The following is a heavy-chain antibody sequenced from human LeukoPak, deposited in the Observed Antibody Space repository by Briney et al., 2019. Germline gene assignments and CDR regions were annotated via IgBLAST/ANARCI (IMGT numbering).Heavy chain of an antibody. CDR1: GYSISSGYY. J-gene: IGHJ4*02. D-gene: IGHD3-3*01. V-gene: IGHV4-38-2*02. CDR3: ARHSPSGITIFGVDSSFQF. CDR2: IYHSGTT. Sequence: SETLSLTCTVSGYSISSGYYWGWIRQPPGKGLEWIGSIYHSGTTYYSPSLRSRVTISVDTSKNQFSLRLSSVTAADTAVYYCARHSPSGITIFGVDSSFQFWGQGTLVTVSS.